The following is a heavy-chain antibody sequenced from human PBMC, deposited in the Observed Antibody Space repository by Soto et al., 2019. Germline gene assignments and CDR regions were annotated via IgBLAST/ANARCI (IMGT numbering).Heavy chain of an antibody. CDR2: ISSSGSTI. Sequence: PGGSLRLSCAASGFTFSSYEMNWVRQAPGKGLEWVSYISSSGSTIYYGDSMKGRFTISRDNAKNSLYLEMNSLRAEDTAVYYCARESEDLTSNFDYWGQGTLVTVSS. CDR1: GFTFSSYE. V-gene: IGHV3-48*03. CDR3: ARESEDLTSNFDY. J-gene: IGHJ4*02.